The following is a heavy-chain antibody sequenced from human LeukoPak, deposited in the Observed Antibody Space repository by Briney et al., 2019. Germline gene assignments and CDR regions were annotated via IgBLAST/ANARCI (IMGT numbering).Heavy chain of an antibody. CDR2: TYYRSTWYN. J-gene: IGHJ6*03. Sequence: SQTLSLTCAISGDSVSSNSAAWNWIRQSPSRGLEWLGRTYYRSTWYNDYAVSVKTRITINPDISKNQVSLQLNSVTPEGTAVYYCAREKTHYQLLSHYYSNYMDVWGKGTTVTISS. D-gene: IGHD2-2*01. CDR1: GDSVSSNSAA. V-gene: IGHV6-1*01. CDR3: AREKTHYQLLSHYYSNYMDV.